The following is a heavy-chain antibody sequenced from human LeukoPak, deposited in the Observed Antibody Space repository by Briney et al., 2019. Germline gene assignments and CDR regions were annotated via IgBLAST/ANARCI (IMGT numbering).Heavy chain of an antibody. CDR2: IYYSGST. J-gene: IGHJ5*02. CDR3: ARAWSSRITMVRGVITPRGFDP. V-gene: IGHV4-39*07. Sequence: SETLSLTCTVSGGSISSSSYYWGWIRQPPGKGLEWIGSIYYSGSTYYNPSLKSRVTISVDTSKNQFSLKLSSVTAADTAVYYCARAWSSRITMVRGVITPRGFDPWGQGTLVTVSS. CDR1: GGSISSSSYY. D-gene: IGHD3-10*01.